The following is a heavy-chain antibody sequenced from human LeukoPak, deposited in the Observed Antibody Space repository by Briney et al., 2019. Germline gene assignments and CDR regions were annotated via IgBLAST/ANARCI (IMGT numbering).Heavy chain of an antibody. D-gene: IGHD6-19*01. J-gene: IGHJ4*02. V-gene: IGHV1-8*01. Sequence: ASVKVSCKASGYTFTSYDINWVRQATGQGLEWMGWMNPNSGNTGYAQKFQGRVTMTRNTSISTAYMELSSLRSEDTAVYYCARVAVAGTAGSVDYWGQGTLVTVSS. CDR1: GYTFTSYD. CDR2: MNPNSGNT. CDR3: ARVAVAGTAGSVDY.